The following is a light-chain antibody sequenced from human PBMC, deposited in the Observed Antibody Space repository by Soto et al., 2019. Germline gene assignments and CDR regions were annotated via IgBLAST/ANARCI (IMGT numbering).Light chain of an antibody. CDR3: ASHAGSNAV. J-gene: IGLJ1*01. V-gene: IGLV2-8*01. CDR1: SSDVGAYNY. Sequence: QSVLTQPPSASGSPGQSVTIPFTGTSSDVGAYNYVSWYQQHPGKAPKLVIYEVSKRPSGVPDRFSGSKSGNTASLTVSGLQGEDDADYYCASHAGSNAVFRTGTKVTVL. CDR2: EVS.